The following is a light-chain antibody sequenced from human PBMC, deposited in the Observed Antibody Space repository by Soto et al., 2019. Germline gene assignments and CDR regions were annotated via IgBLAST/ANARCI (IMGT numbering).Light chain of an antibody. Sequence: DIQLTQSPSFLSASVGDRVTITCRASQGISSYLAWYQQKAGKAPKLLIYAASTLQSGVPSRFSGSGSGTEFTLTISSLQPEDFATYYCQHLNTYTFTFGPGTKVDIK. CDR2: AAS. CDR1: QGISSY. V-gene: IGKV1-9*01. J-gene: IGKJ3*01. CDR3: QHLNTYTFT.